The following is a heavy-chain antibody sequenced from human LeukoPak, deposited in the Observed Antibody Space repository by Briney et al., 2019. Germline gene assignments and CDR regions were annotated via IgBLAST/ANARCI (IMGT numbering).Heavy chain of an antibody. J-gene: IGHJ5*02. CDR2: IRAYNGNT. D-gene: IGHD3-10*01. V-gene: IGHV1-18*01. CDR1: VYTFTSSG. Sequence: ASVKVSCKASVYTFTSSGISWVRHAPGQGLEWMGWIRAYNGNTNYVQKIHGRVTITTHTSTSTAYTELRRLRSDDTAVYYCAGITMVRGVQKWFDPWGQGTLVSVST. CDR3: AGITMVRGVQKWFDP.